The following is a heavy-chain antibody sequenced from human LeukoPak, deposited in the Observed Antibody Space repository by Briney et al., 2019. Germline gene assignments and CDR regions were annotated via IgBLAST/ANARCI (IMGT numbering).Heavy chain of an antibody. CDR3: ARDSSSWLHFDY. CDR1: GGTFSSYA. D-gene: IGHD6-13*01. Sequence: SVTVSFTASGGTFSSYAISWVRPAPGQGLEWMGGIIPIFGTANYAQKFQGRVTITADESTSTAYMELSSLRSEDTAVYYCARDSSSWLHFDYWGQGTLVTVSS. J-gene: IGHJ4*02. V-gene: IGHV1-69*13. CDR2: IIPIFGTA.